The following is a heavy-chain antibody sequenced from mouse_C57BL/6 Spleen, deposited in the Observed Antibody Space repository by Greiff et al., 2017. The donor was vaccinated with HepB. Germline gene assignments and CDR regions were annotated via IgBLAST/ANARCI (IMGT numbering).Heavy chain of an antibody. Sequence: QVQLQQPGAELVKPGASVKLSCKASGYTFTSYWMQWVKQRPGQGLEWIGEIDPSDSYTNYNQKFKGKATLTVDTSSSTAYMQLSSLTSEDSAVYYCARSTAQATRYYFDYWGQGTTLTVSS. J-gene: IGHJ2*01. CDR1: GYTFTSYW. V-gene: IGHV1-50*01. CDR2: IDPSDSYT. CDR3: ARSTAQATRYYFDY. D-gene: IGHD3-2*02.